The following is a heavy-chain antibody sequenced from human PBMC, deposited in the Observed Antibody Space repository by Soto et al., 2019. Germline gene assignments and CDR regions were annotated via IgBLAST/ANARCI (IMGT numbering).Heavy chain of an antibody. CDR2: INHSGST. J-gene: IGHJ6*02. Sequence: SETLSLTCAVYGGSFSGYYWSWICQPPGKGLEWIGEINHSGSTNYNPSLKSRVIISVDTSKNQFSLKLSSVTAADTAVYYCARVQGSGSYYNGYGMDVWGQGTTVTVSS. V-gene: IGHV4-34*01. CDR1: GGSFSGYY. CDR3: ARVQGSGSYYNGYGMDV. D-gene: IGHD3-10*01.